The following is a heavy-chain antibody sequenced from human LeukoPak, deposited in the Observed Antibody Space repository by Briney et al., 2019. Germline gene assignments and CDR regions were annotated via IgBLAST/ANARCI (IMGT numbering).Heavy chain of an antibody. V-gene: IGHV1-18*04. Sequence: EASVKVSCKASGYTFTSYGINWVRQAPGQGLEWMGWISGKDGHTRYAQKFQGRGTMTIDTSASTAYMKLRSLTSDDTAVYYCARDGELGAALGGASYFWFDPWGQGTLVTVSS. D-gene: IGHD6-25*01. CDR1: GYTFTSYG. CDR2: ISGKDGHT. CDR3: ARDGELGAALGGASYFWFDP. J-gene: IGHJ5*02.